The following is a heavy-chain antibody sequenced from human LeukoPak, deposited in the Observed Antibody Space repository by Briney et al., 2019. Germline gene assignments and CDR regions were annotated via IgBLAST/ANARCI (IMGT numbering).Heavy chain of an antibody. D-gene: IGHD6-13*01. Sequence: ASVKVSCKASGYTFTSYGISWVRQAPGQGLEWMGWISAYNGNTNYAQKLQSRVTMTTDTSTSTAYMELRSLRSDDTAVYYCARTDGDSVTYHFDYWGQGTLVTVSS. CDR1: GYTFTSYG. CDR2: ISAYNGNT. CDR3: ARTDGDSVTYHFDY. V-gene: IGHV1-18*01. J-gene: IGHJ4*02.